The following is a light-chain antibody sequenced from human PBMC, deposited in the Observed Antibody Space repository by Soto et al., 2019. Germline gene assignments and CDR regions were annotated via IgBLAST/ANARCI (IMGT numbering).Light chain of an antibody. Sequence: EVVLTQSPGTLSLSPGERATLSCRASQSVSSSYLAWYQQKPGQAPRLLIHGASNRATGIPDRFSGSGSGTDFTLTISRLEPEDFAVYYCQQYGSSPFTFGGGTKAAIK. V-gene: IGKV3-20*01. CDR3: QQYGSSPFT. J-gene: IGKJ4*01. CDR2: GAS. CDR1: QSVSSSY.